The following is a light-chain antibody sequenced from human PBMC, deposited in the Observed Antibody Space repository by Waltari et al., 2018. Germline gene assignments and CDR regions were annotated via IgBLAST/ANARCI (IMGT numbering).Light chain of an antibody. CDR2: GAS. CDR3: QQYDILIT. CDR1: QDISNY. J-gene: IGKJ2*01. Sequence: DIQMTQSPSSLSASAGDRVTITCQASQDISNYLTWYQQKPGKAPKLLIYGASNLETGVPSRFSGSGSGTDFTFTISSLQPEDIATYYCQQYDILITFGQGTKLEIK. V-gene: IGKV1-33*01.